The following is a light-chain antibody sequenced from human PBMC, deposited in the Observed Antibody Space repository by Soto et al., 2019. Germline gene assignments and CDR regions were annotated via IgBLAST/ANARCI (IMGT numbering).Light chain of an antibody. CDR3: QQAYTTPHT. CDR1: HSISTY. J-gene: IGKJ1*01. CDR2: GAS. Sequence: DVQMTQSPSSLSASVGDRVTITCRASHSISTYVNWYQQKPGKAPAFLIYGASSLQSGVPSRFSGSGSGTDFVLIISKLQPEDFAFYYCQQAYTTPHTFGQGTKVVI. V-gene: IGKV1-39*01.